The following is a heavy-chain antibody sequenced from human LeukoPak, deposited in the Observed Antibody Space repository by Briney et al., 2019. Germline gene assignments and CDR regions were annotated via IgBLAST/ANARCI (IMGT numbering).Heavy chain of an antibody. V-gene: IGHV4-30-2*01. Sequence: PSETLSLTCTVSGGSISSGGYYWSWIRQPPGKGLEWIGYIYHSGSTYYNPSLKSRVTISVDRSKNQFSLKLSSVTAADTAVYYCARVRAGDHYYYYYYMDVWGKGTTVTVSS. J-gene: IGHJ6*03. CDR3: ARVRAGDHYYYYYYMDV. CDR1: GGSISSGGYY. CDR2: IYHSGST. D-gene: IGHD1-1*01.